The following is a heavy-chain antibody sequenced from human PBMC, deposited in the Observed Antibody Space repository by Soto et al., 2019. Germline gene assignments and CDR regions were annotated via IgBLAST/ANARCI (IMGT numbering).Heavy chain of an antibody. J-gene: IGHJ4*02. CDR1: GYTFTSYA. CDR2: INAGNGNT. CDR3: ARGRSYSGSYSALDY. Sequence: GASVKVSCKASGYTFTSYAMHWVRQAPGQRLEWMGWINAGNGNTKYSQKFQGRVTMTRDTSTSTVYMELSSLRSEDTAVYYCARGRSYSGSYSALDYWGQGTLVTVSS. D-gene: IGHD1-26*01. V-gene: IGHV1-3*01.